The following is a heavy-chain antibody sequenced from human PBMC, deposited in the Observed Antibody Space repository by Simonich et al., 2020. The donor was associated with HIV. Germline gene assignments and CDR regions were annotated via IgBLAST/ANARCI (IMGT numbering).Heavy chain of an antibody. CDR2: IDHSERP. Sequence: QVHLQQWGAGLLKPSETLSLTCAVYGGSFSGYYWNWIRQPPGKGLEWIGEIDHSERPNYNPSLKMRVTISVDTAKNQFSLRLSSVTAADTAVYYCASGASSNSGARDYYYYYGMDVWGQGTTVTVSS. CDR3: ASGASSNSGARDYYYYYGMDV. V-gene: IGHV4-34*01. CDR1: GGSFSGYY. J-gene: IGHJ6*02.